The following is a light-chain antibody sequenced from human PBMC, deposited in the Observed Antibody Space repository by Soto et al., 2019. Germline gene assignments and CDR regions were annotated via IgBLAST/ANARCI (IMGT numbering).Light chain of an antibody. Sequence: EIVMTQSPATLSVSPGERATLSCRASQSISSNLAWYQQKNGQTPRLLIYGASTRAAGIPARFSGSGSGTDFTLTISSLQSEDCAVYYCQQYNNWPPFSFGPGTKVDIK. V-gene: IGKV3-15*01. CDR2: GAS. J-gene: IGKJ3*01. CDR3: QQYNNWPPFS. CDR1: QSISSN.